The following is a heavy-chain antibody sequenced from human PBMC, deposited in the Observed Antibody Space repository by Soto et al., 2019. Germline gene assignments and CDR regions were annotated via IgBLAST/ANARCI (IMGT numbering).Heavy chain of an antibody. Sequence: GGSLRLSCAASGFTFSSYWMSWVRQAPGKGLEWVANIKQDGSKKYYVDSVKGRFTISRDNAKNSLYLQMNSLRAEDADVYDGARERLIYCSSTSSYRGCFDYWGQGTLVTVSS. D-gene: IGHD2-2*01. CDR2: IKQDGSKK. CDR3: ARERLIYCSSTSSYRGCFDY. CDR1: GFTFSSYW. V-gene: IGHV3-7*01. J-gene: IGHJ4*02.